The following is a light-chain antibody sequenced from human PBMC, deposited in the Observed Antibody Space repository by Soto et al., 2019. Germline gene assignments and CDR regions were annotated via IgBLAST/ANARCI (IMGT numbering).Light chain of an antibody. CDR3: QAWDSVV. V-gene: IGLV3-1*01. CDR1: KLGDKY. J-gene: IGLJ2*01. Sequence: SYELTQPPSVSVSPGQTASITCSGDKLGDKYACWYQQKPGQSPVLVIYQDSKRPSGIPERFSRSNSGNTATLTISGTQAMDEADYYCQAWDSVVFGGGTKLTVL. CDR2: QDS.